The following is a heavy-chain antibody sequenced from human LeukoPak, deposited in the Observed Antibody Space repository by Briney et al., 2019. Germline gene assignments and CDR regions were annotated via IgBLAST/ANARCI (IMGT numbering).Heavy chain of an antibody. CDR2: IKQDGSEK. D-gene: IGHD3-9*01. Sequence: PGGTLRLSCAASGFTFSSYGMSWVRQAPGKGLEWVANIKQDGSEKYYVDPVKGRFTISRDNAKNSLYLQMNSLRAEDTAVYYCARVEDYDILTGFDYWGQGTLVTVSS. J-gene: IGHJ4*02. CDR1: GFTFSSYG. V-gene: IGHV3-7*01. CDR3: ARVEDYDILTGFDY.